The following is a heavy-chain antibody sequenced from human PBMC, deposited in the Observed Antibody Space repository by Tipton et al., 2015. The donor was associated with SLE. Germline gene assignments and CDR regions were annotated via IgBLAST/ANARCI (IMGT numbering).Heavy chain of an antibody. CDR2: IYYSGST. D-gene: IGHD1-26*01. CDR3: ARAPASGSYYRYYYYYMDV. Sequence: TLSLTCTVSGGSISSSSYYWGWIRQPPGKGLEWIGYIYYSGSTNYNPSLKSRVTISVDTSKNQFSLKLSSVTAADTAVYYCARAPASGSYYRYYYYYMDVWGKGTTVTVSS. CDR1: GGSISSSSYY. V-gene: IGHV4-61*05. J-gene: IGHJ6*03.